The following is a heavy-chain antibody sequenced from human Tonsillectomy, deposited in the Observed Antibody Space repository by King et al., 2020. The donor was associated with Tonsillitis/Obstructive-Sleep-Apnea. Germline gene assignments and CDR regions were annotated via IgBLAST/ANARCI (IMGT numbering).Heavy chain of an antibody. CDR1: GFTFSSYW. V-gene: IGHV3-7*03. J-gene: IGHJ4*02. D-gene: IGHD5-24*01. CDR2: IKQDGSDK. Sequence: VQLVESGGGLVQPGGSLRLSCAASGFTFSSYWMSWVRQAPGKGLEWVANIKQDGSDKYYVDSVKGRFTISRDNAKNSLYLQMNSLRAEDMAVYYCARALDGYNDLSDYWGQGTLVTVSS. CDR3: ARALDGYNDLSDY.